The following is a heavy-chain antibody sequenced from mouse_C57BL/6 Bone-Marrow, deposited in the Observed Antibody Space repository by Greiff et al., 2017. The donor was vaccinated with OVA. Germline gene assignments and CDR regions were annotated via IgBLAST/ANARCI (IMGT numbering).Heavy chain of an antibody. D-gene: IGHD2-3*01. CDR2: IYPSDSET. CDR3: ARAGYSGGFAY. J-gene: IGHJ3*01. Sequence: VQLQQPGAELVRPGSSVKLSCKASGYTFTSYWMAWVKQRPGQGLEWIGNIYPSDSETHYNQKFKDKATLTVDKSSSTAYMQLSSLTSEDAAVYYCARAGYSGGFAYWGQGTLVTVSA. CDR1: GYTFTSYW. V-gene: IGHV1-61*01.